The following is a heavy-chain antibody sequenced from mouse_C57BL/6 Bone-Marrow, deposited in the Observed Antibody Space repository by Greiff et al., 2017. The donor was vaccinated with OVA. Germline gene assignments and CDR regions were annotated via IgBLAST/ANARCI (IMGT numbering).Heavy chain of an antibody. Sequence: QVQLQQSGAELAKPGASVKLSCKASGYTFTSYWMHWVKQRPGQGLEWIGSINTSSGYTKYNQKFKDKATLTADKSSSTAYMQLSSLTFEDSAVDYCARSTTVLNYYAMDYWGQGTSVTVSS. D-gene: IGHD1-1*01. J-gene: IGHJ4*01. CDR2: INTSSGYT. V-gene: IGHV1-7*01. CDR1: GYTFTSYW. CDR3: ARSTTVLNYYAMDY.